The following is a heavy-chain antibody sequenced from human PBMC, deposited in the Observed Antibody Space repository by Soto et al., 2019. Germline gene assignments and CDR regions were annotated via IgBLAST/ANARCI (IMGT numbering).Heavy chain of an antibody. D-gene: IGHD1-26*01. J-gene: IGHJ4*02. CDR2: ITGSGDNT. V-gene: IGHV3-23*01. CDR3: TKNPRTWQLLPSVH. Sequence: GGSLRLSCAASGFTFSDYAMSWVRQAPGKGLEWVSTITGSGDNTYYTDSVKGRFTISRDNSKNTLYLQMNTLRAEDTALYYCTKNPRTWQLLPSVHWGQGTLVTVSS. CDR1: GFTFSDYA.